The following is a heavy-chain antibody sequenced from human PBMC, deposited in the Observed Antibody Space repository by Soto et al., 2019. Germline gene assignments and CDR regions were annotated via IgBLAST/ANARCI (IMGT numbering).Heavy chain of an antibody. J-gene: IGHJ4*02. CDR2: MQPSTGRT. CDR1: GYSFTSLD. Sequence: GASVKISCKASGYSFTSLDINWVRQTAGQGLAWMGWMQPSTGRTGYAQKFQGRVTMTRDTSINTAYMELTTLTSDDTAFYYCARGVSAGVDYWGQGTLVTVSS. D-gene: IGHD1-26*01. V-gene: IGHV1-8*01. CDR3: ARGVSAGVDY.